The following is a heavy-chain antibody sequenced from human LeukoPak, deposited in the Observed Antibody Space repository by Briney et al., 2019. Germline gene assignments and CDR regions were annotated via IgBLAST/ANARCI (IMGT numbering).Heavy chain of an antibody. CDR1: GGTFSSYA. V-gene: IGHV1-69*13. CDR2: IIPIFGTA. J-gene: IGHJ6*04. D-gene: IGHD2-2*01. Sequence: VASVKVSCKASGGTFSSYAISWVRQAPGQGLEWMGGIIPIFGTANYAQKFQGRVTITADESTSTAYMELSSLRSEDTAVYYCAKDHCSSTSCYDPIYGMDVWGKGTTVTVSS. CDR3: AKDHCSSTSCYDPIYGMDV.